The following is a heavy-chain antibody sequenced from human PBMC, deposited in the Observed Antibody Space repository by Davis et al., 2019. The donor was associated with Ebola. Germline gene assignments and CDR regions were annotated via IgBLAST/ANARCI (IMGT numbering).Heavy chain of an antibody. D-gene: IGHD6-6*01. CDR1: GGSVRTYC. J-gene: IGHJ2*01. CDR2: ICYGGNT. V-gene: IGHV4-59*02. Sequence: SETLSLTCTVSGGSVRTYCWSWIRQPPGKGLEWIGFICYGGNTYYNSSLESRVTISLDTSKNQFSLKLRSVTAADTAVYFCARLSGLFSSSSGALYFDLWGRGTLVSVSS. CDR3: ARLSGLFSSSSGALYFDL.